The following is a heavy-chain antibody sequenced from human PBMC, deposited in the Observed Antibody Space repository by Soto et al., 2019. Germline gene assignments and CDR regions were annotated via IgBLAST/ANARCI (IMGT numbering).Heavy chain of an antibody. V-gene: IGHV1-18*01. CDR1: GYSFTNYG. CDR3: ARDRGVAPPVAGNTHYYYYMDV. D-gene: IGHD6-19*01. Sequence: QDQLVQSGVEVKKPGASVKVSCKASGYSFTNYGITWVRQAPGQGFEWMGWISAYNGNTNYAQKFQGRVTLPTDAATSTAYLELRSLRSDDTAVYYCARDRGVAPPVAGNTHYYYYMDVWGKGTPVTVSS. J-gene: IGHJ6*03. CDR2: ISAYNGNT.